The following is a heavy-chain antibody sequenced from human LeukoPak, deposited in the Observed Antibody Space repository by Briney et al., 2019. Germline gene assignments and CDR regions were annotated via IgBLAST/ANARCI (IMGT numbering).Heavy chain of an antibody. Sequence: GGSLRLSCAASGFTFSSYAMSWVRQAPGKGLEWVSAISGSGGSTYCADSVKGRFTISRDNSKNTLYLQMNSLRAEDTAVYYCAKGSADSDAFDIWGQGTMVTVSS. J-gene: IGHJ3*02. CDR1: GFTFSSYA. D-gene: IGHD2-2*01. CDR3: AKGSADSDAFDI. V-gene: IGHV3-23*01. CDR2: ISGSGGST.